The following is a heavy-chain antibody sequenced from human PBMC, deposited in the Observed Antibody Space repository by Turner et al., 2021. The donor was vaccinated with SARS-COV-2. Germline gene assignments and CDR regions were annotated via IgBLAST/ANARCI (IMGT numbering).Heavy chain of an antibody. CDR1: GYTFSDYD. D-gene: IGHD3-22*01. CDR2: IKPKSGGT. J-gene: IGHJ4*02. Sequence: QVQLVQSGAEVTKPGASVKVSCKASGYTFSDYDLHWIRQAPGQGLEWMGWIKPKSGGTDYAPKFQDRITMTRDTSINTIHMELSRVTSDDTAIYYCARVENDFDDSGSDSDSFDYWGQGSLVTVSS. CDR3: ARVENDFDDSGSDSDSFDY. V-gene: IGHV1-2*02.